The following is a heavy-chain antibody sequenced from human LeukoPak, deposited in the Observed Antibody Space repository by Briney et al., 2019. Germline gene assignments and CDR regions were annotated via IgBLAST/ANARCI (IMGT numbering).Heavy chain of an antibody. D-gene: IGHD6-6*01. CDR2: ISSSGSTI. CDR1: GFTFSDYY. J-gene: IGHJ3*02. Sequence: GGSLRLSCAASGFTFSDYYMSWIRQAPGKGLEWVSYISSSGSTIYYADSVKGRFTISRDNSKNTLYLQMNSLRAEDTAVYYCAKALYSSSSDDAFDIWGQGTMVTVSS. V-gene: IGHV3-11*04. CDR3: AKALYSSSSDDAFDI.